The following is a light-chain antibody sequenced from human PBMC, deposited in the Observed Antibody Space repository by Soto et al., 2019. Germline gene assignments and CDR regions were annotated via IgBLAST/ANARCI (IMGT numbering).Light chain of an antibody. CDR2: AAS. J-gene: IGKJ3*01. V-gene: IGKV1-9*01. CDR3: QQLNSYVFA. CDR1: QDVSRY. Sequence: DIQLTQSPSFLSASVGDRVTITCRASQDVSRYLAWYQQKPGKAPNLLIYAASTLRSGVPSRFSGSGSETEFHPPISSLQPEDFATYYCQQLNSYVFAFGPGTKVDIK.